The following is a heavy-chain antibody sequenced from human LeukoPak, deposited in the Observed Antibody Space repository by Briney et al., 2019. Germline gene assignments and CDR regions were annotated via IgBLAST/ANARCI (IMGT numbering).Heavy chain of an antibody. V-gene: IGHV1-8*03. Sequence: GASVKVSCKASGYTFTSYGINWVRQATGQGLEWMGWMNPNSGNTGYAQKFQGRVTITRNTSISTAYMELSSLRSEDTAVYYCARGRLRELYYYDSSEVGAPNAFDIWGQGTMVTVSS. CDR1: GYTFTSYG. CDR3: ARGRLRELYYYDSSEVGAPNAFDI. J-gene: IGHJ3*02. D-gene: IGHD3-22*01. CDR2: MNPNSGNT.